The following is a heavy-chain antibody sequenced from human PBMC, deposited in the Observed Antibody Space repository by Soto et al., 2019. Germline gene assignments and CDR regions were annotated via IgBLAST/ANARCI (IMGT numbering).Heavy chain of an antibody. CDR2: IRSKANSYAT. CDR1: GFTFSGSA. Sequence: EVQLVESGGGLVQPGGSLKLSCAASGFTFSGSAMHWVRQASGKGLEWVGRIRSKANSYATAYAASVKGRFTISRDDSKNTAYLQMNSLKTEDTAVYYCTKEDCSGGGCYSGRNSMDVWGEGTTVTVSS. D-gene: IGHD2-15*01. J-gene: IGHJ6*04. V-gene: IGHV3-73*02. CDR3: TKEDCSGGGCYSGRNSMDV.